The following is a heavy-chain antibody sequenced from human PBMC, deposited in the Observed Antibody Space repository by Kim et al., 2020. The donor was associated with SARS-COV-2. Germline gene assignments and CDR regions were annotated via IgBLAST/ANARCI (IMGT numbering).Heavy chain of an antibody. J-gene: IGHJ4*01. D-gene: IGHD6-6*01. Sequence: YAYAMKGRFTTTRNNSKNFLYLQMSSRRTEDTVLYYCAKDSEYSGSDFDYWGQGTLVTVSS. CDR3: AKDSEYSGSDFDY. V-gene: IGHV3-43*01.